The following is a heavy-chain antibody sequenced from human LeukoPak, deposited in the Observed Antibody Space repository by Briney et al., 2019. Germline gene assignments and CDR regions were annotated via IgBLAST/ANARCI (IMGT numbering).Heavy chain of an antibody. Sequence: PGGSLRLSCAASGFTFSSYEMNWVRQAPGKGLEWVAVIWYDGSNKYYADSVKGRFTISRDNSNNTLYLQMNSLRAEDTAVYYCARAGSGSNYYYGLDVWGQGTTVTVSS. J-gene: IGHJ6*02. CDR2: IWYDGSNK. D-gene: IGHD3-10*01. CDR3: ARAGSGSNYYYGLDV. CDR1: GFTFSSYE. V-gene: IGHV3-33*08.